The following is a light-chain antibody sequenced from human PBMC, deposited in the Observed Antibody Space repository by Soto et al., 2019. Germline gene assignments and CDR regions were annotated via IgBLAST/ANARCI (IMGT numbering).Light chain of an antibody. J-gene: IGKJ5*01. CDR1: HSLVHSDGIAY. V-gene: IGKV2-30*02. CDR3: MQGTHWPIT. Sequence: DVVLTQSPLSLAVTLGQPASLSCRSNHSLVHSDGIAYFSWFQQRPGRSTRRLIYKVSNRDSGVPARFSGSGSGTDFALNISRVEAEEVGVYYCMQGTHWPITFGQGTRLEIK. CDR2: KVS.